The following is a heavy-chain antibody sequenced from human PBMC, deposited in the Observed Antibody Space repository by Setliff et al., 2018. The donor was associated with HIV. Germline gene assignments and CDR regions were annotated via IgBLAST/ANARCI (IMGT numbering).Heavy chain of an antibody. CDR1: GGSISTDY. V-gene: IGHV4-4*07. D-gene: IGHD3-10*01. CDR2: IQTSEGT. J-gene: IGHJ4*02. Sequence: LSLTCTVSGGSISTDYWTWARQSAGKGLEWIGRIQTSEGTKYNPSLNSRVTVSIDTPKNQFSLDLTSVTAADTAVYYCARGGYGSGNAYYFADWGQGTLVTVSS. CDR3: ARGGYGSGNAYYFAD.